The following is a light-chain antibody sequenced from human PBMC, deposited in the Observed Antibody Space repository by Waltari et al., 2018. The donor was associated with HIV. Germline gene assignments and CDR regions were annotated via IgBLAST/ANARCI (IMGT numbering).Light chain of an antibody. CDR1: QDISVY. CDR3: QKYDSAPYP. V-gene: IGKV1-27*01. J-gene: IGKJ2*01. CDR2: AAS. Sequence: DIHMTQSPSSLSASVGDRVTVTCRASQDISVYVAWYQQKPGIAPKLLIYAASTLQSEVPSRFSGSGSGTDFTLTISSLQPEDVASYYCQKYDSAPYPFGQGTKLEIK.